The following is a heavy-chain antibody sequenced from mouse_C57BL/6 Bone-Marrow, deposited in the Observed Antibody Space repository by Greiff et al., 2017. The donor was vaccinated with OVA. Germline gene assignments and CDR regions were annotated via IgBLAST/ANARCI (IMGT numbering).Heavy chain of an antibody. CDR3: ARLGVYDGYLKWFAY. J-gene: IGHJ3*01. D-gene: IGHD2-3*01. Sequence: EVQVVESGGDLVKPGGSLKLSCAASGFTFSSYGMSWVRQTPDKRLEWVATISSGGSYTYYPDSVKGRFTISRDNAKNTLYLQMSSLKSEDTAMYYCARLGVYDGYLKWFAYWGQGTLVTVSA. CDR1: GFTFSSYG. CDR2: ISSGGSYT. V-gene: IGHV5-6*01.